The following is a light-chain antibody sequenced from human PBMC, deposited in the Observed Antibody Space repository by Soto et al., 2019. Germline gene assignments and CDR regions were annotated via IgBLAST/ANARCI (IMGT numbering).Light chain of an antibody. CDR1: QSISSY. V-gene: IGKV1-39*01. J-gene: IGKJ4*01. CDR3: QQSYSTLFT. CDR2: AAS. Sequence: DIQMTPSPSSLSASVGDRVTITCRASQSISSYLNWYQQKPGKAPKLLIYAASSLQSGVPSRFSGSGSGTDFTLTISSLQPEEFATYYCQQSYSTLFTFGGGTKVEIK.